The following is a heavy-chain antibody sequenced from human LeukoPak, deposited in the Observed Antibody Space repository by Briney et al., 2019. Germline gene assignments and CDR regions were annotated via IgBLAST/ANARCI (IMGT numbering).Heavy chain of an antibody. Sequence: GGSLRLSCAVSGFTLSNYGMSWVRQAPGKGLEWVAGISGSGGRTNYADSVKGRFTISRDNPKNTLYLQMNSLRVEDTAVYFCAKRGFVIRVILVGFHKEAYYFDSWGQGALVTVSS. CDR3: AKRGFVIRVILVGFHKEAYYFDS. V-gene: IGHV3-23*01. CDR1: GFTLSNYG. D-gene: IGHD3-22*01. J-gene: IGHJ4*02. CDR2: ISGSGGRT.